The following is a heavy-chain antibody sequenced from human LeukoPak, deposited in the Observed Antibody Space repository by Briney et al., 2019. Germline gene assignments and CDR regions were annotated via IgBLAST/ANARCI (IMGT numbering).Heavy chain of an antibody. CDR1: GYTFTSYG. J-gene: IGHJ5*02. V-gene: IGHV1-24*01. CDR2: FDPEDGET. CDR3: ATAPYYYDSSGYKGWFDP. D-gene: IGHD3-22*01. Sequence: ASVKVSCKASGYTFTSYGISWVRQAPGKGLEWMGGFDPEDGETIYAQKFQGRVTITEDTSTDTAYMELSSLRSEDTAVYYCATAPYYYDSSGYKGWFDPWGQGTLVTVSS.